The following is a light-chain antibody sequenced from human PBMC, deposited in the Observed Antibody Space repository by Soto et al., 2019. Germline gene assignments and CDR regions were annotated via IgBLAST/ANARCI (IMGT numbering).Light chain of an antibody. CDR2: GIS. CDR3: QQYNNWPLT. CDR1: QSLTSY. J-gene: IGKJ4*01. Sequence: EIVMTQSPATLSVSPGETATLACRASQSLTSYFAWYQQKPDQAPRLLIYGISTRATDIPARFSGSGSGTEFTLTISSLQSEDFAVYYCQQYNNWPLTFGGGTKVDIK. V-gene: IGKV3-15*01.